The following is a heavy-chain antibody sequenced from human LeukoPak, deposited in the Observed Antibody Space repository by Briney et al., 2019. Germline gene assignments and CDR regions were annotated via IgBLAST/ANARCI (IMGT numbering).Heavy chain of an antibody. V-gene: IGHV3-7*01. CDR2: IKQDGSEK. D-gene: IGHD3-10*01. CDR3: ALTPDYYGSGSFDY. CDR1: GFTFSSYW. Sequence: GGSLRLSCAASGFTFSSYWKSWVRQAPGKGLEWVADIKQDGSEKYYVDSVKGRFTISRDNAKNSLYLQKNNLRAEDTAVYYCALTPDYYGSGSFDYWGQGTLVTVSS. J-gene: IGHJ4*02.